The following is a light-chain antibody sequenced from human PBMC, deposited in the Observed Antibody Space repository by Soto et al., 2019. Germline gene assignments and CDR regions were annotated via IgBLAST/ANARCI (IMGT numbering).Light chain of an antibody. CDR2: EAS. V-gene: IGKV1-33*01. J-gene: IGKJ4*01. Sequence: DIQMTQSPSSLSASVGDRVTITCQASQDIKNYLNWYQQKPGKAPKVLIYEASSLETGVPSRFSGGGSGAHFTFTISSLQPEDFATYYCQQYVNLPLPFGGGTKVEVK. CDR3: QQYVNLPLP. CDR1: QDIKNY.